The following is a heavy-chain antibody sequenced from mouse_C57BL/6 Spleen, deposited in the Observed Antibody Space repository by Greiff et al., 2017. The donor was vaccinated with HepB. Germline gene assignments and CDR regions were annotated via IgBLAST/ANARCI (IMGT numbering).Heavy chain of an antibody. D-gene: IGHD2-14*01. Sequence: VQLQESGAELARPGASVKMSCKASGYTFTSYTMHWVKQRPGQGLAWIGNINPNSGYTKYNQKFKDKSTLTANKSSSTAYMQPSSLTSDDSAVYYCARSGVRERNYFDYWGQGTTLTVSS. CDR3: ARSGVRERNYFDY. CDR2: INPNSGYT. J-gene: IGHJ2*01. V-gene: IGHV1-4*01. CDR1: GYTFTSYT.